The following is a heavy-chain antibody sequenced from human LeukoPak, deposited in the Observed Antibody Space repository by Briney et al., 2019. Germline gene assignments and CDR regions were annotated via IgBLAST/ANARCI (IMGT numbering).Heavy chain of an antibody. D-gene: IGHD3-10*01. CDR1: GFTFSSYG. Sequence: LGGSLRLSCAASGFTFSSYGMHWVRQAPGKGLEWVAVISYDGDNKYYAHSVKGRFTISRDNSKNTLFLQMNSLRAEDTAVYYCAKGLTGVYYYYGMDVWGQGTTVTVSS. V-gene: IGHV3-30*18. J-gene: IGHJ6*02. CDR3: AKGLTGVYYYYGMDV. CDR2: ISYDGDNK.